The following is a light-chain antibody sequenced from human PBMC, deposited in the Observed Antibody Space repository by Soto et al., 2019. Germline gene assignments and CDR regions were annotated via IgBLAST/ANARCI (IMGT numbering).Light chain of an antibody. CDR1: QSVGNNY. CDR2: GAS. Sequence: EIVLTQSPGTLSLSPGEGATLSCRASQSVGNNYLAWYQQKSGQAPRLLIFGASSRATGIPDRFSGSGSGTDFTLTISRLEPEDFAVYYCQQHATSPLTFGGGTKVDIK. J-gene: IGKJ4*01. CDR3: QQHATSPLT. V-gene: IGKV3-20*01.